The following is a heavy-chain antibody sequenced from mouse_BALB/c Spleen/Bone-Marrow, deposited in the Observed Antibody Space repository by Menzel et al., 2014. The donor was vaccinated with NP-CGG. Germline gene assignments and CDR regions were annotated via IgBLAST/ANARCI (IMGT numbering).Heavy chain of an antibody. CDR3: TREDTNWDFDY. Sequence: EVKLVESGGGLVKPGGSLKLSCAASGFTFSSYTMSRVRQTPEKRLEWVATISSGGSYTYYPDSVKGRFTISRDNAKNTLYLQMSSLKSEDTAMYYCTREDTNWDFDYWGQGTTLTVSS. J-gene: IGHJ2*01. CDR1: GFTFSSYT. CDR2: ISSGGSYT. D-gene: IGHD4-1*01. V-gene: IGHV5-6-4*01.